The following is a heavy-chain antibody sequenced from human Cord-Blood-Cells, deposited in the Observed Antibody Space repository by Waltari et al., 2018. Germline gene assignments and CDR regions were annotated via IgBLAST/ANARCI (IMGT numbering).Heavy chain of an antibody. V-gene: IGHV1-69*01. CDR3: ARSMAATKNYYYGMDV. J-gene: IGHJ6*02. CDR2: IIPIFGTA. Sequence: QVQLVQSGDEVKKPGSSVKVSCKASGGTFRRYAISWVRQAPGQGLEWMGGIIPIFGTANYAQKFQGRVTITADESTSTAYMELSSLRSEDTAVDYCARSMAATKNYYYGMDVWGQGTTVTVSS. CDR1: GGTFRRYA. D-gene: IGHD1-26*01.